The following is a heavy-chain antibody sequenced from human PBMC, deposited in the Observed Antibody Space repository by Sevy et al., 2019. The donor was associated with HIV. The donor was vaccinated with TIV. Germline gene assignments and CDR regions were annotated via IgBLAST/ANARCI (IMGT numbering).Heavy chain of an antibody. CDR1: GFTFSSYS. J-gene: IGHJ3*02. V-gene: IGHV3-21*01. CDR2: ISSSSSYI. Sequence: LSLTCAASGFTFSSYSMNWVRQAPGKGLEWVSSISSSSSYIYYADSVKGRFTISRDNAKNSLYLQMNSLRAEDTAVYYCARDVTRGIWGQGTMVTVSS. CDR3: ARDVTRGI. D-gene: IGHD4-4*01.